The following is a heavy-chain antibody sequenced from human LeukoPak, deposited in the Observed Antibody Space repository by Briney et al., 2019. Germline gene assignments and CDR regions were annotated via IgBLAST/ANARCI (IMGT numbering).Heavy chain of an antibody. Sequence: GGSLRLSCAASGFNFNNFGMNWVRQAPGKGLEWVSSISSSSSTYIYYADSVKGRFTVSRDNAKNSLYLRMKSLGVEDTAIYYCARDWGRDYYDGTGYPLDSWGPGTLVTVSS. V-gene: IGHV3-21*04. J-gene: IGHJ4*02. CDR1: GFNFNNFG. CDR3: ARDWGRDYYDGTGYPLDS. CDR2: ISSSSSTYI. D-gene: IGHD3-3*01.